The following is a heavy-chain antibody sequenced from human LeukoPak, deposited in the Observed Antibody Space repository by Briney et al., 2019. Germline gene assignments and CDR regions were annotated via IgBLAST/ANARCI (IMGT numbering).Heavy chain of an antibody. CDR1: GYTFTSYG. J-gene: IGHJ4*02. CDR2: ISAYNGNT. Sequence: ASVKVSCKASGYTFTSYGISWVRQAPGQGLEWMGWISAYNGNTNYAQKLQGRVTMTTDTSTSTAYMELRSLRSDDTAVYYCARDDRVTMVRGVLPDYWGQGTLVTVSS. CDR3: ARDDRVTMVRGVLPDY. D-gene: IGHD3-10*01. V-gene: IGHV1-18*01.